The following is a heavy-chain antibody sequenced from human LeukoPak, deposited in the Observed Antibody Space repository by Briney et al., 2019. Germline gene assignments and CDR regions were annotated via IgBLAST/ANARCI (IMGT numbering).Heavy chain of an antibody. V-gene: IGHV2-5*02. Sequence: SGPTLLKPTQTLTLTCTFSGFSLSTSGVGVGWIRQPPGKALEWLALIYWDDDKRYRPSLKSRLTITKDTSKNQVVLTMTNMDPVDTATYYCAQVNTAMVSFDYWGQGTLVTVSS. J-gene: IGHJ4*02. CDR1: GFSLSTSGVG. D-gene: IGHD5-18*01. CDR2: IYWDDDK. CDR3: AQVNTAMVSFDY.